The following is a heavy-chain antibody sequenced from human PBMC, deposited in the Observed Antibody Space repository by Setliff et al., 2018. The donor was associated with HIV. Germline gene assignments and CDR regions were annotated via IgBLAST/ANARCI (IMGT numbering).Heavy chain of an antibody. CDR1: GFTFSSYW. D-gene: IGHD3-10*01. CDR3: ARPTNIDTLYYGSQSFYMYYYGMDV. CDR2: INRDGSET. J-gene: IGHJ6*02. V-gene: IGHV3-7*01. Sequence: GGSLRLSCAASGFTFSSYWISWVRQAPGKGLEWVANINRDGSETYYLDPVKGRFTISRDNAKNSLYLQMNSLRAEDTAVYFCARPTNIDTLYYGSQSFYMYYYGMDVWGQGTTVTVSS.